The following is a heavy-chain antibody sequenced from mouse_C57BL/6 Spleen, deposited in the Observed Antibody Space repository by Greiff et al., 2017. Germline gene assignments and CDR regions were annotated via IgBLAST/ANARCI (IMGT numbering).Heavy chain of an antibody. CDR2: INPSNGGT. J-gene: IGHJ2*01. D-gene: IGHD3-1*01. CDR1: GYTFTSYW. CDR3: AISVGYRVFTPLFDY. V-gene: IGHV1-53*01. Sequence: QVQLQQPGTELVKPGASVKLSCKASGYTFTSYWMHWVKQRPGQGLEWIGNINPSNGGTNYNEKFKSTATLTVAKSSSTAYMQLSSLTSEDSAVYYCAISVGYRVFTPLFDYWGQGTTLTVSS.